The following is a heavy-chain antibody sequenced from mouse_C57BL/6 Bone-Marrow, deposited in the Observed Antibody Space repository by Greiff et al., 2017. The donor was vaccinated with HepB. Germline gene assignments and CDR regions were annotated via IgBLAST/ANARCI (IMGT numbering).Heavy chain of an antibody. Sequence: EVQLQQSGGGLVKPGGSLKLSCAASGFTFSDYGMHWVRQAPEKGLEWVAYISSGSSTIYYADTVKGRFTISRDNAKNTLFLKMTSLRSEDTAMYYCARGGTTVVGDYWGQGTTLTVSS. D-gene: IGHD1-1*01. CDR2: ISSGSSTI. J-gene: IGHJ2*01. CDR1: GFTFSDYG. CDR3: ARGGTTVVGDY. V-gene: IGHV5-17*01.